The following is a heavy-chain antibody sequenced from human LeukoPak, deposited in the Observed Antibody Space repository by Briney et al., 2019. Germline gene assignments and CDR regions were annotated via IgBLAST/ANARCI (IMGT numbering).Heavy chain of an antibody. J-gene: IGHJ4*02. V-gene: IGHV1-2*02. CDR3: ARGSQYIFAARLFDY. CDR1: GYTFTGYY. Sequence: GASVKVSCKASGYTFTGYYMHWVRQAPGQGLEWMGWINPNSGGTNYAQKFQGRVTMTRDTSISTAYMELSRLRSDDTAVYYCARGSQYIFAARLFDYWGQGTLVTVSS. D-gene: IGHD6-6*01. CDR2: INPNSGGT.